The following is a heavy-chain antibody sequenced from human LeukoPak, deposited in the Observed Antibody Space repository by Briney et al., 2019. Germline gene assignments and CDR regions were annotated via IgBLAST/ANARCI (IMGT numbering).Heavy chain of an antibody. CDR1: GFTFSSYT. J-gene: IGHJ4*02. CDR3: VRECPEATMAYFDY. V-gene: IGHV3-7*03. CDR2: IREDGSEK. Sequence: PGGSLRLSCAASGFTFSSYTMSWVRQAPGKGLEWVASIREDGSEKYYVDSVRGRLTVSRDNAKNSLYLQMNSLRVEDTAVYYCVRECPEATMAYFDYWGQGTPVTVFS. D-gene: IGHD5-12*01.